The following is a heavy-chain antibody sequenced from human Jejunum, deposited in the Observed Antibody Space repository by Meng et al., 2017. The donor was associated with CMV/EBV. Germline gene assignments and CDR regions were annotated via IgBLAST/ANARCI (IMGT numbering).Heavy chain of an antibody. CDR3: ARIFRRDGGGMDV. D-gene: IGHD5-24*01. V-gene: IGHV4-31*03. Sequence: SLTCTVSGGSISSGGYYWSWIRQHPGKGLEWIGYMYDSNPSLKSRVTISVDTSKNQFSLILSSVTAADTAVYYCARIFRRDGGGMDVWGQGTTVTVSS. CDR1: GGSISSGGYY. J-gene: IGHJ6*02. CDR2: MY.